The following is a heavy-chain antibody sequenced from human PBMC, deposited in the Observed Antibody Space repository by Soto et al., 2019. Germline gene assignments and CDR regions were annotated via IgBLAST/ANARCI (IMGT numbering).Heavy chain of an antibody. CDR3: ARYVGAEHLYYSNYEAYYYYGMDV. CDR2: IIPIFGTA. Sequence: QVQLVQSGAEVKKPGSSVKVSCKASGGTFSSYAISWVRQAPGQGLEWMGGIIPIFGTANYAQKFQGRVTITADESTSTAYMELSSLRSEDTAVYYCARYVGAEHLYYSNYEAYYYYGMDVWGQGTTVTVSS. J-gene: IGHJ6*02. D-gene: IGHD4-4*01. V-gene: IGHV1-69*01. CDR1: GGTFSSYA.